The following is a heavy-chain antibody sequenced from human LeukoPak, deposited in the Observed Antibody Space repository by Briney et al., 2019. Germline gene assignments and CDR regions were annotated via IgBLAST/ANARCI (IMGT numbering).Heavy chain of an antibody. Sequence: PSETLSLTCTVSGGSISSSSYYWGWIRQPPGKGLEWIGSIYYSGSTYYNPSLKSRVTISVDTSKNQFSLKLSSVTAADTAVYYCARMYSSSSYFDSWGQGTLVTVSS. CDR3: ARMYSSSSYFDS. V-gene: IGHV4-39*01. D-gene: IGHD6-6*01. CDR1: GGSISSSSYY. J-gene: IGHJ4*02. CDR2: IYYSGST.